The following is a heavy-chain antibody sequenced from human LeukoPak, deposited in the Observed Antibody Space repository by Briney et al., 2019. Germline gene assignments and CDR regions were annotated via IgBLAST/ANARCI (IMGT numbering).Heavy chain of an antibody. D-gene: IGHD4-17*01. Sequence: ASVKVSCKASGYTFTSYYMHWVRQAPGQGLEWMGIINPSGGSTSYAQKFQGRVTMTRDTSTSTVYMELSSLRSEDTAVYYCAANLYGDYVSDYWGQGTLVTVSS. V-gene: IGHV1-46*01. CDR3: AANLYGDYVSDY. J-gene: IGHJ4*02. CDR1: GYTFTSYY. CDR2: INPSGGST.